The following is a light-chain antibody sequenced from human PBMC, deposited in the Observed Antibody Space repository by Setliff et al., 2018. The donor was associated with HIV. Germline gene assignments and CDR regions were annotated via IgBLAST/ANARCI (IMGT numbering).Light chain of an antibody. J-gene: IGLJ1*01. Sequence: QSALTQPASVSGSPGQSITISRTGTSSDVGGYNWVSWYQQHPGKAPKLMIYEVSNRPSGVSNRFSGSKSGSTASLTISGLQAEDEADYYCTSYTRDNTITRVFGTGTKVTVL. V-gene: IGLV2-14*01. CDR1: SSDVGGYNW. CDR2: EVS. CDR3: TSYTRDNTITRV.